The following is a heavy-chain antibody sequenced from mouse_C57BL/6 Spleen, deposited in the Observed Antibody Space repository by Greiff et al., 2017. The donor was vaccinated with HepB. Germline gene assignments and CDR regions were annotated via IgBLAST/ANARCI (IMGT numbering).Heavy chain of an antibody. V-gene: IGHV1-76*01. CDR1: GYTFTDYY. J-gene: IGHJ2*01. CDR3: ARAVYDGYYGY. Sequence: VQLQQSGAELVRPGASVKLSCKASGYTFTDYYINWVKQRPGQGLEWIARIYPGSGNTYYNEKFKGKATLTAEKSSSTAYMQLSSLTSEDSAVYFCARAVYDGYYGYWGQGTTLTVSS. CDR2: IYPGSGNT. D-gene: IGHD2-3*01.